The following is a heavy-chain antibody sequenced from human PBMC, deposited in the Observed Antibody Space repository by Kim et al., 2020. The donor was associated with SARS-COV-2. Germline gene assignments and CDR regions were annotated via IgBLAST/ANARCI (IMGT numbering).Heavy chain of an antibody. CDR1: GFSFSSYG. CDR2: ISLTGSTI. J-gene: IGHJ3*01. D-gene: IGHD6-13*01. V-gene: IGHV3-48*02. Sequence: GGSLRLSCAASGFSFSSYGMNWVRQAPGKGLEWVSHISLTGSTIHYADSVKGRFTISRDNAENSVSLQMNGLRDEDTAVYYCARDGRSSWFGHDPFDLWG. CDR3: ARDGRSSWFGHDPFDL.